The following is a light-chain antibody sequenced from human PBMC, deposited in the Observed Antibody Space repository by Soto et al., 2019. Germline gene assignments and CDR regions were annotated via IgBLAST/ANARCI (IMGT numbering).Light chain of an antibody. CDR1: QSLSTGF. CDR3: HQYGSSQWT. J-gene: IGKJ1*01. CDR2: GTY. V-gene: IGKV3-20*01. Sequence: VSTQSPGTLSLSPGKRATFSYTASQSLSTGFLTWHQHRPGRPPRLLIYGTYNAATGIPDRFSGSGSGTDFTLTISRLEREEIAVYFCHQYGSSQWTFGQGTKVDIK.